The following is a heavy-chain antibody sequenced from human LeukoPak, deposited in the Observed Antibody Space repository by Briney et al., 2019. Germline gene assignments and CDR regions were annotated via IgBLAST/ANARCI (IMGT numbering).Heavy chain of an antibody. D-gene: IGHD5-24*01. Sequence: ASVKVSCKASGGTFSSYAISWVRQAPGQGLEWMGGIIPIFGTANYAQKFQGRVTITADESTSTAYMELSSLRSEDTAVYYCARADQWDGYKYYFDYWGQGSLVTVSS. CDR2: IIPIFGTA. V-gene: IGHV1-69*13. CDR1: GGTFSSYA. J-gene: IGHJ4*02. CDR3: ARADQWDGYKYYFDY.